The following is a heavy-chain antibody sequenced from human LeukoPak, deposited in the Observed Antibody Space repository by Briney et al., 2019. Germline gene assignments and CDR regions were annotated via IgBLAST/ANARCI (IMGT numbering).Heavy chain of an antibody. D-gene: IGHD3-16*01. V-gene: IGHV4-39*07. CDR3: ARVKDPGGYYYYYYMDV. J-gene: IGHJ6*03. CDR2: IYHSGNT. Sequence: SETLSLTCTVSGGSISSSSYYWGWIRQPPGKGLEWIGNIYHSGNTYYNPSLKSRLTISVDTPKNQFSLKLSSVTAADTAVYHCARVKDPGGYYYYYYMDVWGKGTTVTVSS. CDR1: GGSISSSSYY.